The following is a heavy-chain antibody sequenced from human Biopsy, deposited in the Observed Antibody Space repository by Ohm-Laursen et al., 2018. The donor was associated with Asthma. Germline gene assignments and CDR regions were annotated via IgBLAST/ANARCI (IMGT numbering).Heavy chain of an antibody. CDR3: ARAVSSSSYWYFDL. D-gene: IGHD6-6*01. Sequence: GTLSPTCIVSGDAMSTSGSYWGWIRQSPGKGLEWIGSIYYSGRTYYNPSLESRVTISADTSKNHFSLKVTSVTAADTAVYYCARAVSSSSYWYFDLWGRGDLVTVSS. V-gene: IGHV4-39*02. CDR1: GDAMSTSGSY. CDR2: IYYSGRT. J-gene: IGHJ2*01.